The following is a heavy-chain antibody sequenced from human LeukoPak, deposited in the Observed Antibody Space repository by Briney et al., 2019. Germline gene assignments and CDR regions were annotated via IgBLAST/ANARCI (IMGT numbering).Heavy chain of an antibody. V-gene: IGHV3-13*04. CDR1: GFTFSSYD. Sequence: GGSLRLSCAASGFTFSSYDMHWVRQATGKGLEWVSTIGIAGDTYYAGSVKGRFTISRENAKNSLYLQMNSLRAGDTAVYYCARGGLSTILWAFDIWGQGTMVTVSS. CDR3: ARGGLSTILWAFDI. J-gene: IGHJ3*02. D-gene: IGHD2/OR15-2a*01. CDR2: IGIAGDT.